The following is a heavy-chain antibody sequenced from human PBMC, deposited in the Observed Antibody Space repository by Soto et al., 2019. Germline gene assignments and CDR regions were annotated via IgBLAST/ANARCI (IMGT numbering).Heavy chain of an antibody. CDR3: ARRDSYYDFQTGMDV. J-gene: IGHJ6*02. CDR2: IDPSDSYT. Sequence: PGESLKISCKGSGYSFTSYWISWVRQMPGKGLEWMGRIDPSDSYTNYSPSFQGHVTISVDKSISTAYLQWSSLKASDTAMYYCARRDSYYDFQTGMDVWGQGTTVTVSS. V-gene: IGHV5-10-1*01. CDR1: GYSFTSYW. D-gene: IGHD3-3*01.